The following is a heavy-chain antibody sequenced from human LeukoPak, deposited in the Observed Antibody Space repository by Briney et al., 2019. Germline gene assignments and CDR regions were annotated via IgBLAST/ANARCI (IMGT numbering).Heavy chain of an antibody. CDR2: ISWNSGSI. J-gene: IGHJ4*02. CDR3: AKAHIVVVVAAGFDY. V-gene: IGHV3-9*01. D-gene: IGHD2-15*01. CDR1: GFTFDDYA. Sequence: GGSLRLSCAASGFTFDDYAMHWVRQAPGKGLERVSGISWNSGSIGYADSVKGRFTISRDNAKNSLYLQMNSLRAEDTALYYCAKAHIVVVVAAGFDYWGQGTLVTVSS.